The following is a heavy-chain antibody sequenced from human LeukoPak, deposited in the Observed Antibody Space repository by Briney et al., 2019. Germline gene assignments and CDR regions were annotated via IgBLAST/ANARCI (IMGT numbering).Heavy chain of an antibody. CDR2: MNPNSGNT. V-gene: IGHV1-8*03. D-gene: IGHD3-3*01. J-gene: IGHJ3*02. CDR1: GYTFTSYD. Sequence: ASVKVSCKASGYTFTSYDINWVRQATGQGLEWMGWMNPNSGNTGYAQKFQGRVTITRNTSISTAYMELSSLRSEDTAVYYCARVRGDFWSGSDAFDIWGQGTMVTVSS. CDR3: ARVRGDFWSGSDAFDI.